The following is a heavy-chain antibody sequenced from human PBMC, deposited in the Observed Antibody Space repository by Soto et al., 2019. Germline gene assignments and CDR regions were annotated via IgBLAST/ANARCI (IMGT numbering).Heavy chain of an antibody. D-gene: IGHD2-15*01. CDR3: ARDAHLQHLSDSVVVATYYYYGMDV. V-gene: IGHV1-18*01. CDR2: ISAYNGNT. Sequence: ASVKVSCKASGYNFTSYGISWVRQAPGLGLEWMGWISAYNGNTNYAQRFQGRVTMTTDTATSTAYMDLRTLRSGDAAIYYCARDAHLQHLSDSVVVATYYYYGMDVWGQGTTVTVSS. CDR1: GYNFTSYG. J-gene: IGHJ6*02.